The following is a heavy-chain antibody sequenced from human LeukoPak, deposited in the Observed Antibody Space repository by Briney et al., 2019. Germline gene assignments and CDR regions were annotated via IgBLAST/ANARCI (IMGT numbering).Heavy chain of an antibody. Sequence: GGSLRLSCAASGFTFSSYGMHWVRQAPGKGLEWVAFIRYDGSNKYYADSVKGRFTISRDNSKNTLYLQMNSLRAEDTAVYYCAKVAKRSVPFPYWGQGTLVTVSS. CDR3: AKVAKRSVPFPY. CDR2: IRYDGSNK. CDR1: GFTFSSYG. J-gene: IGHJ4*02. V-gene: IGHV3-30*02. D-gene: IGHD3-3*01.